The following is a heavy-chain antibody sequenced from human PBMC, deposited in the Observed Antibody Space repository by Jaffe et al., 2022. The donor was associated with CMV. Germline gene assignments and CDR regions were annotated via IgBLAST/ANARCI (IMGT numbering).Heavy chain of an antibody. CDR3: ARLRHPPEWLRLDDISDYLYFDL. D-gene: IGHD5-12*01. J-gene: IGHJ2*01. Sequence: QLQLQESGPGLVKPSETLSLTCTVSGGSITSGSDYWGWIRQPPGKGLEWIGSMYHSGSTYYNPSLKSRVTTSVDTSKNQVSLNLNSVTAADTAVYYCARLRHPPEWLRLDDISDYLYFDLWGRGTLVTVSS. V-gene: IGHV4-39*01. CDR2: MYHSGST. CDR1: GGSITSGSDY.